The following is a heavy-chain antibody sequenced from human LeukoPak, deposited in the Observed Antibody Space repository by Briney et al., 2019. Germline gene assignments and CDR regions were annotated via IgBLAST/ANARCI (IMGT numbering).Heavy chain of an antibody. V-gene: IGHV6-1*01. CDR3: ARSPMTTVVYYYYYYMDV. CDR1: GDSVSSNSAA. Sequence: SQTLSLTCAISGDSVSSNSAAWNWIRQSPSRGLEWLGRTYYRSKWYNDYAVSVKSRITINPDTSKNQFSLQLSSVTPEDTAVYYCARSPMTTVVYYYYYYMDVWGKGTTVTVSS. CDR2: TYYRSKWYN. J-gene: IGHJ6*03. D-gene: IGHD4-23*01.